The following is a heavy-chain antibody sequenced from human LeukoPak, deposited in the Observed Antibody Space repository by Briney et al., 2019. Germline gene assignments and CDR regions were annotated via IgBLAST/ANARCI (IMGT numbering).Heavy chain of an antibody. CDR1: GGSISSSSYY. Sequence: PPQTLSLTCAVSGGSISSSSYYWGWIRQPPGKGLEWIGSIYYSGSTYYNPSLKSRVTISVDTSKNQFSLKLSSVTAADTAVYYCASHFEAGREYDFWSGYYDRLGWFDPWGQGTLVTVSS. CDR2: IYYSGST. CDR3: ASHFEAGREYDFWSGYYDRLGWFDP. D-gene: IGHD3-3*01. J-gene: IGHJ5*02. V-gene: IGHV4-39*01.